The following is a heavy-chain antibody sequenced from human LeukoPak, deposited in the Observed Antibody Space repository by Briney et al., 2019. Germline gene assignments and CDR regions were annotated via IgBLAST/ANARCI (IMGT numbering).Heavy chain of an antibody. V-gene: IGHV3-7*01. CDR1: GFTFSSYA. J-gene: IGHJ4*02. Sequence: PGGSLRLSCAASGFTFSSYAMNWVRQAPGKGLEWVANIKQDGSEKYYVDSVKGRFTISRDNSKNTLYLQMNSLRAEDTAVYYCARERTNYYGSGSYYKGTYYFDYWGQGTLVTVSS. D-gene: IGHD3-10*01. CDR2: IKQDGSEK. CDR3: ARERTNYYGSGSYYKGTYYFDY.